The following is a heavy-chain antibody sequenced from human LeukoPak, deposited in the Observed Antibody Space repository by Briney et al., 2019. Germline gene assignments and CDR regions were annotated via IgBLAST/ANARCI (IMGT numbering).Heavy chain of an antibody. V-gene: IGHV3-74*01. CDR2: INSDGSGT. J-gene: IGHJ4*02. D-gene: IGHD2/OR15-2a*01. CDR1: GFTFSSYW. CDR3: ARDSGTTDFDY. Sequence: TGGSLRLSCAASGFTFSSYWMHWVRQAPGKGLVWVSRINSDGSGTRYADSVKGRSTISRDNAKNTLYLQMNTLRAEDTAVYYCARDSGTTDFDYWGQGTLVAVSS.